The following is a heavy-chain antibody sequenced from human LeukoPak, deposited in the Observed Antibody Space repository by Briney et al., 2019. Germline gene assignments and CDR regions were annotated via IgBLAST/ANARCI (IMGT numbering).Heavy chain of an antibody. CDR2: IRYDGNNK. CDR1: GFTFSSYG. V-gene: IGHV3-30*02. Sequence: PGGSLRLSCAPSGFTFSSYGMHWVRQAPGKGLEWVAFIRYDGNNKYYADSVKGRFTISRDNSKNTLYLQMNSLRAEDTAVYYCAGLTGTTRGFFDYWGQGTLVTVSS. D-gene: IGHD1-20*01. J-gene: IGHJ4*02. CDR3: AGLTGTTRGFFDY.